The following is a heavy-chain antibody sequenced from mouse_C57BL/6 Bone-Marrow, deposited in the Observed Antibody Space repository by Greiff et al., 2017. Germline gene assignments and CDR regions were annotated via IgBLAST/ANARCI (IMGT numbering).Heavy chain of an antibody. Sequence: EVKLVESGGGLVQPGGSLKLSCAASGFTFSDYGMAWVRQAPRTGPEWVAFISNLAYSIYYADTVTGRFTISRENAKNTLYLEMSSLRSEDTAMYYCARRAYGSIWYFDVWGTGTTVTVSS. CDR3: ARRAYGSIWYFDV. J-gene: IGHJ1*03. CDR1: GFTFSDYG. D-gene: IGHD1-1*01. CDR2: ISNLAYSI. V-gene: IGHV5-15*01.